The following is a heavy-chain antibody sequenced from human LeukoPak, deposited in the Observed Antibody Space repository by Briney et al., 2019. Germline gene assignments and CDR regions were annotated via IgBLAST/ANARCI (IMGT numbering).Heavy chain of an antibody. CDR2: INHSGST. V-gene: IGHV4-34*01. J-gene: IGHJ3*02. CDR3: AREGPSDAFDI. CDR1: GGSFSGYY. Sequence: SETLSLTCAVYGGSFSGYYWSWIRQPPGKGLEWIGEINHSGSTNYNPSLKSRVTISVDRSKNQFSLKLSSVTAADTAVYYCAREGPSDAFDIWGQGTMVTVSS.